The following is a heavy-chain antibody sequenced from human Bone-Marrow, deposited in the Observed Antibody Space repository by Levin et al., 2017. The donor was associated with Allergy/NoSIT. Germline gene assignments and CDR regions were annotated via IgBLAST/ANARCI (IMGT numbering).Heavy chain of an antibody. D-gene: IGHD6-6*01. CDR3: ASEYSSSSGWYFDY. CDR1: GGSFSGYY. V-gene: IGHV4-34*01. J-gene: IGHJ4*02. CDR2: INHSGST. Sequence: SQTLSLTCAVYGGSFSGYYWSWLRQPPGKGLEWIGEINHSGSTNYNPSLKSRVTISVDTSKNQFSLKLSSVTAADTAVYYCASEYSSSSGWYFDYWGQGTLVTVSS.